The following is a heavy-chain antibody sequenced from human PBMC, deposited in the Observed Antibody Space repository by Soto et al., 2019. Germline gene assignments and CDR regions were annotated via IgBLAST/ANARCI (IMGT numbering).Heavy chain of an antibody. CDR3: ARHSADTAMVKWMGPAPAGQYYYYYYGMDV. J-gene: IGHJ6*02. CDR2: IYPGGSDT. Sequence: RGESLKISCKGSGYSFSRYWIGWVRQMPGKGLEWMGIIYPGGSDTRYSPSFQGQVTISADKSISTAYLQWSSLKASDTAMYYCARHSADTAMVKWMGPAPAGQYYYYYYGMDVWGQGTTVTVSS. CDR1: GYSFSRYW. D-gene: IGHD5-18*01. V-gene: IGHV5-51*01.